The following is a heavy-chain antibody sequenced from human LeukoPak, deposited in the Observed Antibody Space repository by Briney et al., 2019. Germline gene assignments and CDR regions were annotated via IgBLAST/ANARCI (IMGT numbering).Heavy chain of an antibody. CDR3: AREGRGYSYGGAFDI. J-gene: IGHJ3*02. D-gene: IGHD5-18*01. Sequence: SETLSLTCTVSGGSISSYYWSWIRQPPGKGLEWIGYIYYSGSTIYNPSLKSRVTISVDTSKNQFSLKLSSVTAADTAVYYCAREGRGYSYGGAFDIWGQGTMVTVSS. V-gene: IGHV4-59*01. CDR1: GGSISSYY. CDR2: IYYSGST.